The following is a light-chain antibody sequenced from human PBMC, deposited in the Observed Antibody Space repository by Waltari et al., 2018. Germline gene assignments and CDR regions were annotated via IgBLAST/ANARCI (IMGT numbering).Light chain of an antibody. CDR3: MQGTDWPPWT. Sequence: DVVMTQSPLSLPVTLGQPASISCRSSQSLVYSDGNTYLSWFQQRPGQSPRRLIYKVSNRDSGVPDRFSGSGSGTDFTLKISRVEAEDVGVYYCMQGTDWPPWTFGQRTKVEIK. CDR2: KVS. V-gene: IGKV2-30*01. CDR1: QSLVYSDGNTY. J-gene: IGKJ1*01.